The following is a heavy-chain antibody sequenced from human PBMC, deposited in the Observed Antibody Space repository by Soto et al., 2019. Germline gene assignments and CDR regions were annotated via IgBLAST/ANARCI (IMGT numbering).Heavy chain of an antibody. CDR1: GFTFSTYA. J-gene: IGHJ5*01. V-gene: IGHV3-23*01. Sequence: EVQLLESGGGLVQPGGSLRLSCAASGFTFSTYAMTWVRQAPGKGPEWVSRIGDSEGETTHYADSVKGRFTISRDNAKTTSYLQLNRLRVEDTAIYYCAKGYCGGGRCCDPDNWFDSWGQGTRVTVSS. D-gene: IGHD2-15*01. CDR3: AKGYCGGGRCCDPDNWFDS. CDR2: IGDSEGETT.